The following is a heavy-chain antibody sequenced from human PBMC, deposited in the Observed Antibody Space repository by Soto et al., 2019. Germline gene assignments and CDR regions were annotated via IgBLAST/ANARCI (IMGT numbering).Heavy chain of an antibody. CDR3: AKDHLLGYGHPSYDFDH. CDR1: GFTFSSYA. V-gene: IGHV3-23*01. J-gene: IGHJ4*02. D-gene: IGHD4-17*01. Sequence: EVQLLESGGGLVQPGGSLRLSCAASGFTFSSYAMSWVRQAPGKGLEWVSAISGSGGSTYYADSVKGRFTISRDNSKYTLSLQMNCLSGEDTAVYYCAKDHLLGYGHPSYDFDHWGAGAPVNVSP. CDR2: ISGSGGST.